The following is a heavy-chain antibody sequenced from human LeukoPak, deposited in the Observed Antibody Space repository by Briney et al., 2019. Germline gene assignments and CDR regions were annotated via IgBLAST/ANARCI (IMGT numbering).Heavy chain of an antibody. CDR2: IRSKANSYAT. CDR1: GFTFSGSA. D-gene: IGHD1-26*01. Sequence: GGSLRLSCAASGFTFSGSAMHWVRQASGKGLEWVDHIRSKANSYATAYSPSVKGRFTVSRDDSKNTAYLQMNSLKTEDTAVYYCARGTSARWELLGAFDIWGQGTMVTVSS. V-gene: IGHV3-73*01. J-gene: IGHJ3*02. CDR3: ARGTSARWELLGAFDI.